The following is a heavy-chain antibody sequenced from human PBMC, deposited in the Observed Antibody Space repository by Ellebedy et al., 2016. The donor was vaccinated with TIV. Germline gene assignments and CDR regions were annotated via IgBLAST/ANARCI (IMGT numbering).Heavy chain of an antibody. D-gene: IGHD5-12*01. CDR2: IDHSGST. Sequence: SETLSLTXAVYGGSFSDYYWSWIRQPPGKGLEWIGEIDHSGSTNYNPSLKSRVTVSVDTSKNQFSLSLSSVTAADTAVYYCARITPATNPGLFVFDYWGQGTLVTVSS. CDR1: GGSFSDYY. V-gene: IGHV4-34*01. CDR3: ARITPATNPGLFVFDY. J-gene: IGHJ4*02.